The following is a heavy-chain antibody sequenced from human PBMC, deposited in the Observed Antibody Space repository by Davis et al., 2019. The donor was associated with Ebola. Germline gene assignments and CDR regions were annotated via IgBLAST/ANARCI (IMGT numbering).Heavy chain of an antibody. V-gene: IGHV1-46*01. CDR2: INPSGGST. Sequence: ASVKVSCKASGYTFTSYYMHWVRQAPGQGLEWMGIINPSGGSTSYAQKFQGRVTMTRDTSTSTVYMELSSLRSEDTAVCYCARGDTVTTFLYYYGMDVWGQGTTVTVSS. D-gene: IGHD4-17*01. CDR3: ARGDTVTTFLYYYGMDV. J-gene: IGHJ6*02. CDR1: GYTFTSYY.